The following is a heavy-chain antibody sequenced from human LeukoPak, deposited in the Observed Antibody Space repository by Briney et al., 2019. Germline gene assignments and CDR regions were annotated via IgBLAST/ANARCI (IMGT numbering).Heavy chain of an antibody. V-gene: IGHV3-23*01. CDR2: IRGSGADK. CDR1: GMTFGRFA. D-gene: IGHD1/OR15-1a*01. J-gene: IGHJ4*02. Sequence: PGGSLALGCRASGMTFGRFAVSGVPQDTGKELEWVSSIRGSGADKYYADSVKGRFSISRDNSQDTLSLQMNSLRAEDTAVYYCAKISWDGRGTFDWGRGTLVTVSS. CDR3: AKISWDGRGTFD.